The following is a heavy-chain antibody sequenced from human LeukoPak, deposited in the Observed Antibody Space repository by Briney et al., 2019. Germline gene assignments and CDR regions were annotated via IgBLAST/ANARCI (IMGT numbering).Heavy chain of an antibody. Sequence: PSETLSLTCTVSGGSISSYYWSWIRQPPGKGLEWIGYIHYSGSTNYNPSLKSRVTISLDTSKIQFSLKLTSVTAADTAVYYCARDQIAARRGQVAPSVIDYWGQGTLVTVSS. V-gene: IGHV4-59*12. CDR1: GGSISSYY. CDR2: IHYSGST. CDR3: ARDQIAARRGQVAPSVIDY. J-gene: IGHJ4*02. D-gene: IGHD6-6*01.